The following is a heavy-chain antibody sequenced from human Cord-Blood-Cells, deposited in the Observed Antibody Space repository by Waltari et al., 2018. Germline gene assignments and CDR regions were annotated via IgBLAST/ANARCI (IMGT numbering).Heavy chain of an antibody. D-gene: IGHD1-26*01. CDR1: GGSFSGYY. Sequence: QVQLQQWGAGLLKPSETLSLTCAVYGGSFSGYYWSWIRQPPGKGLEWIGEINHSGSTNYSPSLKSRVTISVDTSKNQFSLKLSSVTAADTAVYYCARGLKGGSYYFDYWGQGTLVTVSS. CDR2: INHSGST. J-gene: IGHJ4*02. CDR3: ARGLKGGSYYFDY. V-gene: IGHV4-34*01.